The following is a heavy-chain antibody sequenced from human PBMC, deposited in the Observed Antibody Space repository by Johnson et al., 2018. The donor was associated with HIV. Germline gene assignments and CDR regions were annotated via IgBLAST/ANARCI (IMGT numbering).Heavy chain of an antibody. CDR1: GFPFDDYG. V-gene: IGHV3-20*04. Sequence: MLLVESGGGVVQPGRSLRLSCAASGFPFDDYGMSWVRQAPGKGPEWVSGINRNGGNTGYADSVKGRFTISRDNAKNSLYLQMNSLRAEDTAVYYCAKEEEDAFDIWGQGTMVTVSS. CDR2: INRNGGNT. CDR3: AKEEEDAFDI. J-gene: IGHJ3*02.